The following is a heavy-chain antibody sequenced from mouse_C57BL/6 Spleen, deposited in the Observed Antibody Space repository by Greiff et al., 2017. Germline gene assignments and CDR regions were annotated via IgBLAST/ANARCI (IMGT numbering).Heavy chain of an antibody. V-gene: IGHV1-82*01. CDR2: IYPGDGDT. J-gene: IGHJ2*01. Sequence: QVQLQQSGPELVKPGASVKISCKASGYAFSSSWMNWVKQRPGQGLEWIGRIYPGDGDTNYNGKFKGKATLTADKSSSTAYMQLSSLTSEDSAVYFCAREGLNYYGSRDYFDYWGQGTTLTVSS. CDR3: AREGLNYYGSRDYFDY. CDR1: GYAFSSSW. D-gene: IGHD1-1*01.